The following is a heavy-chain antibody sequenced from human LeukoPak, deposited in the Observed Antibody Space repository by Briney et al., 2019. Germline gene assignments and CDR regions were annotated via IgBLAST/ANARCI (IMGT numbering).Heavy chain of an antibody. J-gene: IGHJ6*04. CDR1: GGSISSYY. CDR3: ARHSRRYGLYYYGMDV. CDR2: IHYSGST. D-gene: IGHD4-17*01. Sequence: SETLSLTCTVSGGSISSYYWSWIRQPPGKGLEWIGYIHYSGSTNYNPSLKSRVTISVDTSKNQFSLKLSSVTAADTAVYYCARHSRRYGLYYYGMDVWGKGTTVTVSS. V-gene: IGHV4-59*08.